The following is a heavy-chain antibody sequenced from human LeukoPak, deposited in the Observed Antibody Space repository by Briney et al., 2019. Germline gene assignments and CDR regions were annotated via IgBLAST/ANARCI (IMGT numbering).Heavy chain of an antibody. CDR2: IKRDGSEK. Sequence: GGSLRLSCAASGFTFSNCWMSWIRQAPGKGLEWVANIKRDGSEKYYVDSVKGRFTVSRDNAKNSLYLQMDSLRADDTALYYCAGWRTYDSGSYNYWGQGTLVTVSS. D-gene: IGHD3-10*01. J-gene: IGHJ4*02. V-gene: IGHV3-7*01. CDR3: AGWRTYDSGSYNY. CDR1: GFTFSNCW.